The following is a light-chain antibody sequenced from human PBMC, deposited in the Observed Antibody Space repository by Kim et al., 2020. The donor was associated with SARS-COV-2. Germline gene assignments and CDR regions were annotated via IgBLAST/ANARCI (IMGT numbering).Light chain of an antibody. CDR2: DVS. J-gene: IGKJ2*01. CDR3: QVYNSYSNT. CDR1: QSINNW. Sequence: DIQVTQSPSTLSASVGDRVTITCRTSQSINNWLAWYQQKPGKAPRFLIYDVSSLASGVPSRFSGSGSGTEFTLTISTLQPEDFATYYCQVYNSYSNTFGQGTKLEI. V-gene: IGKV1-5*01.